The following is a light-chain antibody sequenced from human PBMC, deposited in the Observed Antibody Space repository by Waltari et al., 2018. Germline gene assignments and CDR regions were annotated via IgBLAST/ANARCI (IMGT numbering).Light chain of an antibody. V-gene: IGKV2-40*01. CDR2: TLS. CDR3: MQRIEFPS. J-gene: IGKJ3*01. CDR1: QSLLDSDDGNTY. Sequence: DIVMTQTPLSLPVTPGEPASISCRSSQSLLDSDDGNTYLDWYLQKPGQSQQLLIYTLSYQASVVPDRFSGSGSGTYFTLKISRVEAEDVGVYYCMQRIEFPSFGPGTKVDIK.